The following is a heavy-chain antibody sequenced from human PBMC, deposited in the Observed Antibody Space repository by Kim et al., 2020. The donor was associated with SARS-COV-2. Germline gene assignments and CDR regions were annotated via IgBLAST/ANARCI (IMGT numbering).Heavy chain of an antibody. V-gene: IGHV1-58*01. Sequence: KDAHKFQERVTITRDMSTSTAYLELSSLKSEDTAVYYCAAASRHADYGMDVWGQGTTVTVSS. D-gene: IGHD2-8*01. CDR3: AAASRHADYGMDV. J-gene: IGHJ6*02.